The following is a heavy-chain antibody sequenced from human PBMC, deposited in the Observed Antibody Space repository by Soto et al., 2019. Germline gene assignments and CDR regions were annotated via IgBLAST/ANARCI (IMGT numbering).Heavy chain of an antibody. D-gene: IGHD3-3*01. V-gene: IGHV3-23*01. J-gene: IGHJ6*03. CDR2: ISGSGGST. CDR3: AKEDVYDFWSGYSVYMDV. Sequence: PGGSLRLSCAASGFTFSSYAMSWVRQAPGKGLEWVSAISGSGGSTYYADSVNGRFTISRDNSKNTLYLQMNSLRAEDTAVYYCAKEDVYDFWSGYSVYMDVWGKGTTVTVSS. CDR1: GFTFSSYA.